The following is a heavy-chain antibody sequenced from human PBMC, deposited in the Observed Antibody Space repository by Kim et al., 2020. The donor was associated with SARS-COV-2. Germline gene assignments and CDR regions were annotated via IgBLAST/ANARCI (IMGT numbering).Heavy chain of an antibody. CDR3: ARAFYGDYSYGMDV. Sequence: GGSLRLSCAASGFTFSSYAMHWVRQAPGKGLEWVAVISYDGSNKYYADSVKGRFTISRDNSKNTLYLQMNSLRAEDTAVYYCARAFYGDYSYGMDVWGQGTTVTVSS. J-gene: IGHJ6*02. CDR1: GFTFSSYA. D-gene: IGHD4-17*01. CDR2: ISYDGSNK. V-gene: IGHV3-30*04.